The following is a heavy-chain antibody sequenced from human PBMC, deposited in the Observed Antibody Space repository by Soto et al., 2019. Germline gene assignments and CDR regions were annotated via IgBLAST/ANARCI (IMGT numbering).Heavy chain of an antibody. V-gene: IGHV1-3*01. D-gene: IGHD6-19*01. CDR1: GCTFTRYA. CDR2: INAGNGNT. CDR3: ASVRRIAVAGNLYNCFDP. Sequence: SVKVSCKASGCTFTRYAMHWVRQAPGQRLEWMGWINAGNGNTKYSQKFQGRVTITRDTSASTAYMELSSLRSEDTAVYYCASVRRIAVAGNLYNCFDPWGQGTLVTVSS. J-gene: IGHJ5*02.